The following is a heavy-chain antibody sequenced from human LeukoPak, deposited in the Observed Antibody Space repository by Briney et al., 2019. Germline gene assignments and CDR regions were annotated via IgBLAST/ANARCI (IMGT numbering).Heavy chain of an antibody. J-gene: IGHJ3*02. CDR1: GFTFSSYW. CDR2: IKQDGSEK. V-gene: IGHV3-7*01. D-gene: IGHD3-22*01. CDR3: ARDGAYYYDSXGYXYXXXXXFDI. Sequence: PGGSLRLSCAASGFTFSSYWMSWVRQAPGKGLEWVANIKQDGSEKYYVDSVKGRFTISRDNAKNSLYLQMNSLRAEDTAVYYCARDGAYYYDSXGYXYXXXXXFDIXGXGXMVTVS.